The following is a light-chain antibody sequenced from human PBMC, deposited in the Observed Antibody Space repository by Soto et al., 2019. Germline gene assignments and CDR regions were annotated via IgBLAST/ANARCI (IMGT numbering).Light chain of an antibody. J-gene: IGLJ2*01. CDR3: SSFTNTNTLVI. Sequence: QSVLTQPASVSGSPGQSITISCTGTSGDIGSYNRVSWYQQHPGKAPKLIIFEGTNRPSGVSNRFSGSKSGNTASLTISGLQAEDEAIYFCSSFTNTNTLVIFGGGTKVTVL. CDR2: EGT. V-gene: IGLV2-14*01. CDR1: SGDIGSYNR.